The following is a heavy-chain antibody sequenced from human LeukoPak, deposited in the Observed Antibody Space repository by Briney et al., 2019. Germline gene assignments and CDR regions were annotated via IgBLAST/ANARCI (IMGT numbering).Heavy chain of an antibody. D-gene: IGHD2-21*02. J-gene: IGHJ4*02. Sequence: PSETLSLTCTGSGGSISSYYWSWIRQPPGKGLEGIGYIYYSGSTNYNPSLKSRVTISVDTSKNQFSLKLSSVTAADTAVYYCASHLTTGGYCGGDCYYFDYWGQGTLVTVSS. CDR2: IYYSGST. CDR1: GGSISSYY. V-gene: IGHV4-59*08. CDR3: ASHLTTGGYCGGDCYYFDY.